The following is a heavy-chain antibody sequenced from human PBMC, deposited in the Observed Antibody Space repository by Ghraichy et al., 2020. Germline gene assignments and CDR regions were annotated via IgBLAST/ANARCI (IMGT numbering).Heavy chain of an antibody. V-gene: IGHV3-7*01. J-gene: IGHJ4*02. CDR3: ARDLGYCSGGTCYSVFDY. Sequence: GGSLRLSCAASGFTFSSYWMTWVRQAPGKGLEWVANIEHDGSERNYVDSVKGRFTISRDNAKNSLYLQMNSLRAEYTAVYYCARDLGYCSGGTCYSVFDYWGQGTLVTVSS. CDR2: IEHDGSER. D-gene: IGHD2-15*01. CDR1: GFTFSSYW.